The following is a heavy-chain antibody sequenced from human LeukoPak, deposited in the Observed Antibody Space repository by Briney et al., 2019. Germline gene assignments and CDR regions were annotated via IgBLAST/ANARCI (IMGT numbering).Heavy chain of an antibody. CDR3: ARDRGIAAAGTDENFDY. V-gene: IGHV4-4*07. Sequence: PSETLSLTCTVPGGSISSYDWSWIRQPAGKGLEWIGRIYTSGSTSYNPSLKSRITMSVDTSKNQFSLKLSSVTAADTAVYYCARDRGIAAAGTDENFDYWGQGALVTVSS. D-gene: IGHD6-13*01. CDR1: GGSISSYD. J-gene: IGHJ4*02. CDR2: IYTSGST.